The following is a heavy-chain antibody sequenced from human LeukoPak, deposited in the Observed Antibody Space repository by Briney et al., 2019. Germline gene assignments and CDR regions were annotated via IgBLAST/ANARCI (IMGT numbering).Heavy chain of an antibody. V-gene: IGHV3-20*04. J-gene: IGHJ3*02. CDR3: ARAGSGGNCPCAFDI. CDR1: GFTFDDYG. D-gene: IGHD2-15*01. Sequence: PGGSLRLSCAASGFTFDDYGMSWVRQTPGKGLEGVSGINWNGGSTAYADSVRGRFTISRDNAKNSLYLQMNSLRAEDTALYYCARAGSGGNCPCAFDIWGQGTMVTVSS. CDR2: INWNGGST.